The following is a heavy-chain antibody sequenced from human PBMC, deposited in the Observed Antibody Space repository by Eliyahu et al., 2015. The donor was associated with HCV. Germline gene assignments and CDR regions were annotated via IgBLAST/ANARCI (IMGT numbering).Heavy chain of an antibody. D-gene: IGHD4-23*01. V-gene: IGHV3-48*01. CDR1: GFTXXSYS. CDR2: ISSSSSTI. J-gene: IGHJ4*02. Sequence: EVQLVESGXGLVXPGGSLXLSCAASGFTXXSYSMNWXXQAPGKGLEWVSYISSSSSTIYYADSVKGRXTISRDNAKNSLYLQMNSLRAEDTAVYYCARDWSPTTVVTPLGYWGQGTLVTVSS. CDR3: ARDWSPTTVVTPLGY.